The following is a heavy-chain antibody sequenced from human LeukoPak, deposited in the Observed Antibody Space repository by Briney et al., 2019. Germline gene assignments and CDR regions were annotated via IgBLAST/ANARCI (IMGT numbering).Heavy chain of an antibody. D-gene: IGHD3-3*01. CDR1: GGSISSGDYS. J-gene: IGHJ3*02. Sequence: SETLSLTCTVSGGSISSGDYSWSWIRQPPGKGLEWIGYIYYSGSTYYNPSLKSRVTISVDTSKNQFSLKLSSVTAADTAVYYCARARLDITIFGVVIDAAFDIWGQGTMVTVSS. CDR2: IYYSGST. CDR3: ARARLDITIFGVVIDAAFDI. V-gene: IGHV4-30-4*01.